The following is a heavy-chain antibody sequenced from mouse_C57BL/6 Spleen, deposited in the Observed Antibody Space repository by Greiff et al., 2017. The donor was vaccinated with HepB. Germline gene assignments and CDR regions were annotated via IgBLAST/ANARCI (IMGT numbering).Heavy chain of an antibody. CDR2: IDPSDSYT. Sequence: QVQLQQPGAELVKPGASVKLSCKASGYTFTSYWMQWVKQRPGQGLEWIGEIDPSDSYTNYNQKFKGKATLTVDTSSSTAYMQLSSLTSEDSAVYYCARWNHSEAWFAYWGQGTLVTVSA. CDR3: ARWNHSEAWFAY. CDR1: GYTFTSYW. D-gene: IGHD3-1*01. V-gene: IGHV1-50*01. J-gene: IGHJ3*01.